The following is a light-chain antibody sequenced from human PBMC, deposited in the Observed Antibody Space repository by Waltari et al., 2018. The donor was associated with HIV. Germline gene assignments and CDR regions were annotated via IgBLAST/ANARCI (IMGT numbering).Light chain of an antibody. CDR1: KLGNKY. Sequence: SYELTQPPSVSVSPGQTASISCSGDKLGNKYTCWCQQRPGQSPVLLIYRDSKRPSGIPERFSGSNSGNTATLTISGAQAMDEADYYCQAWDSTTAVFGTGTKVTVL. CDR2: RDS. CDR3: QAWDSTTAV. J-gene: IGLJ1*01. V-gene: IGLV3-1*01.